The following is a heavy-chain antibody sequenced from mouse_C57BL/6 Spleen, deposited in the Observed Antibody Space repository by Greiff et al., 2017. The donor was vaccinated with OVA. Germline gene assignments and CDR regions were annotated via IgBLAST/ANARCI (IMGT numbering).Heavy chain of an antibody. V-gene: IGHV1-64*01. CDR3: ARSGDSFAY. D-gene: IGHD3-2*02. J-gene: IGHJ3*01. Sequence: VQLQQSGPELVKPGASVKISCKASGYTFTDYYMNWVKQRPGQGLEWIGMIHPNSGSTNYNEKFKSKATLTVDKSSSTAYMQLSSLTSEDSAVYYCARSGDSFAYWGQGTLVTVSA. CDR2: IHPNSGST. CDR1: GYTFTDYY.